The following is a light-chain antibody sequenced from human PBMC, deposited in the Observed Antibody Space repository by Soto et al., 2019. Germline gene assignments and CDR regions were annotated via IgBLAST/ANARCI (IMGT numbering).Light chain of an antibody. V-gene: IGKV1-39*01. Sequence: DIQMTQSPSSLSASVGDRVTITCRASQSISSYLNRYQQKPAKAPKLLIYASSSLQSGVRSRVSRGGSGTDLSLTISSLQPEDFAAYYEHQSYSTPWGFGQGTNVEIK. CDR2: ASS. J-gene: IGKJ1*01. CDR1: QSISSY. CDR3: HQSYSTPWG.